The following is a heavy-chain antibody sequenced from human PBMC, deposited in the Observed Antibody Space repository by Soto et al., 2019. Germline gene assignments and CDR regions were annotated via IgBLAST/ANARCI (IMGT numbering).Heavy chain of an antibody. D-gene: IGHD2-2*01. J-gene: IGHJ4*02. CDR2: ISGSGGST. CDR1: GFTFSSYA. CDR3: AKVPVVPAAKIYYFDY. Sequence: PGGSLRLSCAASGFTFSSYAMSWVRQAPGKGLEWVSAISGSGGSTYYADSVKGRFTISRDNSKNTLYLQMNSLRAEDTAVYYCAKVPVVPAAKIYYFDYWGQGTLVTVSS. V-gene: IGHV3-23*01.